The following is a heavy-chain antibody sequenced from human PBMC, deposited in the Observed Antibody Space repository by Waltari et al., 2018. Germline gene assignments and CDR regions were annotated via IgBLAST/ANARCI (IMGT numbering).Heavy chain of an antibody. D-gene: IGHD7-27*01. Sequence: QVQLQESGPGLVVPSETLYLPCTVPGGSVSAYYGRWIRQPPGKGLEWIVYISYSGSTNFNPSLKSRGTISVDTSKNQFSLRLNSVTVADTAVYYCAGVEGVKGLAGDNYFDYWGQGTLVTVSS. CDR1: GGSVSAYY. V-gene: IGHV4-59*02. J-gene: IGHJ4*02. CDR2: ISYSGST. CDR3: AGVEGVKGLAGDNYFDY.